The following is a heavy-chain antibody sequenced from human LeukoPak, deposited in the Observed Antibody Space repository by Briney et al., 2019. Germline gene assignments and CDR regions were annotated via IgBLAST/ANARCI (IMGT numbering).Heavy chain of an antibody. Sequence: GGSLRLSCAASGFTFSSYWMNWARQAPGKGLEWVSAISGSGGSTYYADSVKGRFTISRDNSKNTLYLQMNSLRAEDTAVYYCAKVLRFLEWLFPDAFDISGQGTMVTISS. CDR3: AKVLRFLEWLFPDAFDI. CDR2: ISGSGGST. CDR1: GFTFSSYW. D-gene: IGHD3-3*01. V-gene: IGHV3-23*01. J-gene: IGHJ3*02.